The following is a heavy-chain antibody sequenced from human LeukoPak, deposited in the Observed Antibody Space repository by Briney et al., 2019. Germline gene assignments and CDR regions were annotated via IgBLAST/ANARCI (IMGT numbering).Heavy chain of an antibody. Sequence: SETLSLTCTVSGGSISSGGYYWSWIRQHPGKGLEWIGYIYYSGSTYYNPSLKSRVTISVDTSKNQFSLKLSSVTAADTAVYYCARGHPPQLWFHNFFDYWGQGTLVTVSS. D-gene: IGHD5-18*01. CDR3: ARGHPPQLWFHNFFDY. CDR1: GGSISSGGYY. J-gene: IGHJ4*02. CDR2: IYYSGST. V-gene: IGHV4-31*03.